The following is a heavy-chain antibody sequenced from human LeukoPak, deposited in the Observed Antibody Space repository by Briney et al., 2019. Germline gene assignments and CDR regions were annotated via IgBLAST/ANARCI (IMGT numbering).Heavy chain of an antibody. D-gene: IGHD6-6*01. CDR1: GGSFSGYY. CDR3: ARYYGNTAARGNAFDI. CDR2: INHSGST. V-gene: IGHV4-34*01. J-gene: IGHJ3*02. Sequence: SEALSLTCAVYGGSFSGYYWSWIRQPPGKGLEWIGEINHSGSTNYNPSLKSRVTISVDTSKNQFSLKLSSVTAADTAVYYCARYYGNTAARGNAFDIWGQGTMVTVSS.